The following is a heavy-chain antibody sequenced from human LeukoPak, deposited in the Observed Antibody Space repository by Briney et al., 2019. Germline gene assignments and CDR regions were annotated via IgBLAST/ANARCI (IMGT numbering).Heavy chain of an antibody. D-gene: IGHD4-11*01. CDR1: GFTFSSYW. V-gene: IGHV3-23*01. J-gene: IGHJ4*02. Sequence: PGGSLRLSCAASGFTFSSYWMSWVRQAPGKGLEWVSAISGSGGSTYYADSVKGRFTISRDNSKNTLYLQMNSLRAEDTAVYYCAKGDAYSKGGYFDYWGQGTLVTVSS. CDR2: ISGSGGST. CDR3: AKGDAYSKGGYFDY.